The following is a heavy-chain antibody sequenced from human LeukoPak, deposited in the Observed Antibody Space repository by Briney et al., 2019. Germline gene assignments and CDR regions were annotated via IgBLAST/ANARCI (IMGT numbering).Heavy chain of an antibody. CDR1: GGSISSSSYY. V-gene: IGHV4-39*07. Sequence: SETLSLTCTVSGGSISSSSYYWGWIRQPPGKGLEWIGSIYYSGSTYYNPSLKSRVTISVDTSKNQFSLKLSSVTAADTAAYYCARQRTYYYDSSGYTFDYWGQGTLVTVSS. CDR2: IYYSGST. J-gene: IGHJ4*02. D-gene: IGHD3-22*01. CDR3: ARQRTYYYDSSGYTFDY.